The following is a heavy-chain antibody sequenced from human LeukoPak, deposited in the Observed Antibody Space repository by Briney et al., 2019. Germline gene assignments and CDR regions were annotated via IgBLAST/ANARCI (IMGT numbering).Heavy chain of an antibody. D-gene: IGHD2-2*01. CDR3: ASQRVVVVPAATNAFDI. CDR1: GGTFSSYA. J-gene: IGHJ3*02. CDR2: IIPIFGTA. Sequence: SVKVSCKASGGTFSSYAISWVRQAPGQGLEWMGRIIPIFGTANYAQKFQGRVTITTDESTSTAYMELSSLRSEDTAVYYCASQRVVVVPAATNAFDIWGQGKMVTVSS. V-gene: IGHV1-69*05.